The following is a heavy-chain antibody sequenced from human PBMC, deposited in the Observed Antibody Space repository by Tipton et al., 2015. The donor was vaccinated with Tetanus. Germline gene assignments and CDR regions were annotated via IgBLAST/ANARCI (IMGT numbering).Heavy chain of an antibody. Sequence: SLRLSCAASGFSFSKYPMNWVRQAPGKGLEWISYISSGSTTIYYADSVKGRFTTSRDNVENSLYLQMNSLRDEDTAMYYYAKVPFEGIAVPGPYDCWGQGTLVTVSS. D-gene: IGHD6-19*01. J-gene: IGHJ4*02. V-gene: IGHV3-48*02. CDR2: ISSGSTTI. CDR1: GFSFSKYP. CDR3: AKVPFEGIAVPGPYDC.